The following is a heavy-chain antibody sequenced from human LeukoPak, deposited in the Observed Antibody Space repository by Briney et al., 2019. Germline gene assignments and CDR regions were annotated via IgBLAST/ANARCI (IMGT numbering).Heavy chain of an antibody. J-gene: IGHJ4*02. CDR3: ARGKCDRSAYCPPDY. CDR1: GGSISSYY. V-gene: IGHV4-59*01. D-gene: IGHD3-22*01. Sequence: PSETLSLTCAVSGGSISSYYWIWIRQPAGKGLEWIGDIYYSGSTNYNPSLKSRVIISADTSKNQFSLKLSSVTAADTAVYYCARGKCDRSAYCPPDYWCQGTLVTVSS. CDR2: IYYSGST.